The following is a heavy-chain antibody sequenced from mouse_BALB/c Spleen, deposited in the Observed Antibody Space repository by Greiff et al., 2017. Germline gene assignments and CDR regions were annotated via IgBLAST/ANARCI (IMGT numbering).Heavy chain of an antibody. J-gene: IGHJ4*01. CDR3: ARDPPPFYYGYDNAMDY. CDR1: GFTFSSYG. Sequence: EVQGVESGGGLVQPGGSLKLSCAASGFTFSSYGMSWVRQTPDKRLELVATINSNGGSTYYPDSVKGRFTISRDNAKNTLYLQMSSLKSEDTAMYYCARDPPPFYYGYDNAMDYWGQGTSVTVSS. V-gene: IGHV5-6-3*01. CDR2: INSNGGST. D-gene: IGHD2-2*01.